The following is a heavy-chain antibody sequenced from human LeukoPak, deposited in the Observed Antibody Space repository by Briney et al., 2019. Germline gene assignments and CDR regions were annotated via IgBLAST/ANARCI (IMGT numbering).Heavy chain of an antibody. D-gene: IGHD6-19*01. Sequence: SETLSLTCTVSGGSISSYYWSWIRQPPGKGLEWIGYIYYSGSTNYNPSLKSRVTISVDTSKNQFSLKLSSVTAADTAVYYCARLGYLAVPAPRNYWGQGTLVIVSS. CDR3: ARLGYLAVPAPRNY. CDR2: IYYSGST. V-gene: IGHV4-59*08. CDR1: GGSISSYY. J-gene: IGHJ4*02.